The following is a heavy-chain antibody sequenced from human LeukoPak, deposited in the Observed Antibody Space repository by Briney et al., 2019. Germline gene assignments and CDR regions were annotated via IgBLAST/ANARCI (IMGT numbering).Heavy chain of an antibody. D-gene: IGHD2-15*01. V-gene: IGHV1-2*02. CDR2: INPNSDDT. J-gene: IGHJ3*02. CDR1: GYTFTGYY. CDR3: ARGRLGYCSGDNCYDAFDI. Sequence: GASVKVSCKASGYTFTGYYMHWVRQAPGQGLEWMGWINPNSDDTNYAQRFQGRVTMTRDTSSSTAYMELSRLRSDDTAMYYCARGRLGYCSGDNCYDAFDIWGQGTMVTVSS.